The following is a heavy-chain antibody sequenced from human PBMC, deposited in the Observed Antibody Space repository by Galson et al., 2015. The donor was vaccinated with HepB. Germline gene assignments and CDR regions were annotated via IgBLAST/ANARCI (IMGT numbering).Heavy chain of an antibody. CDR2: ISYDESNK. CDR3: ARERAGAFDI. J-gene: IGHJ3*02. D-gene: IGHD3-10*01. Sequence: SLRLSCAASGFTFSSYAMHWVRQAPGKGLEWVAVISYDESNKYYADSVKGRFTISRDNSKNTLYLQMNSLRAEDTAVYYCARERAGAFDIWGQGTMVTVSS. V-gene: IGHV3-30*04. CDR1: GFTFSSYA.